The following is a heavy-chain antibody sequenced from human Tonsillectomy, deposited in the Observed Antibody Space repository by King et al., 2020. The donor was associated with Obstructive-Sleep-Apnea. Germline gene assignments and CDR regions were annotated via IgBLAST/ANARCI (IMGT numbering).Heavy chain of an antibody. Sequence: QLVQSGSELKKPGASVKVSCKASGYTFTSYAMNWVRQAPGQGLEWLGWINTNTGNPTYAQGFTGRFVFSLDTSFSTAYLQIISLKAEDTAVYYCARVDGQWLKPKFPFDYWGQGTLVTVSS. V-gene: IGHV7-4-1*02. J-gene: IGHJ4*02. D-gene: IGHD6-19*01. CDR2: INTNTGNP. CDR1: GYTFTSYA. CDR3: ARVDGQWLKPKFPFDY.